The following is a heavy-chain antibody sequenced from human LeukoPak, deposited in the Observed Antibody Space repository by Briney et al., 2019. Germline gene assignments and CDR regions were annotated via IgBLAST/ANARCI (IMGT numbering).Heavy chain of an antibody. Sequence: SETLSLTCTVSGGSISSSSYYWGWIRQPPGKGLEWIGSMYYSGSTYFNPSLKSRVTISLDTSKNQFSLKLNSVTAADTAVYYCARARPIPMITFRASNYFDYWGQGTLVTVSS. V-gene: IGHV4-39*07. CDR1: GGSISSSSYY. CDR2: MYYSGST. D-gene: IGHD3-16*01. CDR3: ARARPIPMITFRASNYFDY. J-gene: IGHJ4*02.